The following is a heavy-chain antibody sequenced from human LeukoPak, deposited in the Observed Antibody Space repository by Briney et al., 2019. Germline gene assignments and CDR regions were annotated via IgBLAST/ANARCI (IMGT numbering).Heavy chain of an antibody. V-gene: IGHV4-59*01. CDR1: GGSISSYY. J-gene: IGHJ5*02. CDR2: IYYSGST. Sequence: SETLSPTCTVSGGSISSYYWSWIRQPPGKGLEWIGYIYYSGSTNYNPSLKSRVTISVDTSKNQFSLKLSSVTAADTAVYYCARGGYCSSTSCYFSSENWFDPWDQGTLVTVSS. CDR3: ARGGYCSSTSCYFSSENWFDP. D-gene: IGHD2-2*03.